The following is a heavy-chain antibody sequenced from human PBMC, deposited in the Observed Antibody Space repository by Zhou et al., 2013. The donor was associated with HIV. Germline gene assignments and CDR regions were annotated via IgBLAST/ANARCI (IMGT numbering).Heavy chain of an antibody. CDR2: TIPHFGVI. CDR3: VGRQKYTPGNVGDFDF. CDR1: EVSFSHYA. J-gene: IGHJ4*02. V-gene: IGHV1-69*12. D-gene: IGHD1-1*01. Sequence: QVRLIQSGAAVKKPGSSVKISCQASEVSFSHYAVNWVRQAPGQRQRLEWMGGTIPHFGVINPAQKFKDRLRLTADASTATVYMDLSGLEFADTAVYYCVGRQKYTPGNVGDFDFWGQGTLVTVSS.